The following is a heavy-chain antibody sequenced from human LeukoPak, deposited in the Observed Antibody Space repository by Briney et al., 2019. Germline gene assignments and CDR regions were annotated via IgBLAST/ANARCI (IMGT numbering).Heavy chain of an antibody. CDR2: IYTSGST. D-gene: IGHD1-26*01. Sequence: SETLSLTCTVSGGSISSYYWSWIRQPPGKGLEWIGYIYTSGSTNYNPSLKGRVTISVDTSKNQFSLKLSSVTAADTAVYYCASSPGSGSYPYWGQGTLVTVSS. CDR1: GGSISSYY. CDR3: ASSPGSGSYPY. V-gene: IGHV4-4*09. J-gene: IGHJ4*02.